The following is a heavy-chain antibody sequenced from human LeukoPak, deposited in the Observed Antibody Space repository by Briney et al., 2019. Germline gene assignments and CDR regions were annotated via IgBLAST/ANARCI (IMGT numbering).Heavy chain of an antibody. Sequence: SVKVSCKASGYTFTSYAISWVRQAPGQGLEWMGGIIPIFGTANYAQKFQGRVTITADESTSTAYMELSSLRSEDTAVYYCARSPVGATTVLYNWFDPWGQGTLVTVSS. CDR2: IIPIFGTA. D-gene: IGHD1-26*01. J-gene: IGHJ5*02. CDR3: ARSPVGATTVLYNWFDP. V-gene: IGHV1-69*13. CDR1: GYTFTSYA.